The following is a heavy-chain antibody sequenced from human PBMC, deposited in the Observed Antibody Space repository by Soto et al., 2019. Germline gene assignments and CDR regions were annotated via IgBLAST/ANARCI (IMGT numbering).Heavy chain of an antibody. CDR3: AKDRIAAAGTGYGMDV. V-gene: IGHV3-30*18. Sequence: QVQLVESGGGVVQPGRSLRLSCAASGFTFSSYGMHWVRQAPGKGLEWVAVISYDGSNKYYADSVKGRFTISRDNSKNTLYLQMNSLRAEDTAVYYCAKDRIAAAGTGYGMDVWGQGTTVTVSS. CDR1: GFTFSSYG. D-gene: IGHD6-13*01. J-gene: IGHJ6*02. CDR2: ISYDGSNK.